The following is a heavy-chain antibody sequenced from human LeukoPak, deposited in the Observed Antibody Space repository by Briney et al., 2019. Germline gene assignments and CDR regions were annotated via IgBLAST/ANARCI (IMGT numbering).Heavy chain of an antibody. CDR1: GGSFSGYY. CDR2: INHSGST. Sequence: LETLSLTCAVYGGSFSGYYWSWIRQPPGKGLEWIGEINHSGSTNYNPSLKSRVTISVDTSKNQFSLKLSSVTAADTAVYYCARDGNYYGSGDDYWGQGTLVTVSS. CDR3: ARDGNYYGSGDDY. V-gene: IGHV4-34*01. D-gene: IGHD3-10*01. J-gene: IGHJ4*02.